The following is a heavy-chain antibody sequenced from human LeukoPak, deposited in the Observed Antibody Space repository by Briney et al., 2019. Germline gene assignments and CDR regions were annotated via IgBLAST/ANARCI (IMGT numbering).Heavy chain of an antibody. CDR3: AKDLDRGPIYYGGKGGIDY. D-gene: IGHD4-23*01. J-gene: IGHJ4*02. Sequence: GGSLRLSCAASGFTFSDYYMSWIRQAPGKGLEWVSYITSGGTKYYADSVKGRFTISRDNAKNSLYLQMNSLRAEDTAAYYCAKDLDRGPIYYGGKGGIDYWGQGTLVTVSS. CDR1: GFTFSDYY. V-gene: IGHV3-11*04. CDR2: ITSGGTK.